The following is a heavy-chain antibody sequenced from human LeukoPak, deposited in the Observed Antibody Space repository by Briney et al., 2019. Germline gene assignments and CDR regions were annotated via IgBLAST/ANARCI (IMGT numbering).Heavy chain of an antibody. CDR1: GGSISSGSYY. Sequence: PSETLSLTCTVSGGSISSGSYYWSWIRQPAGKGLEWIGRIYTSGSTHYNPSLKSRVTISEDTSKNQFSLKLSSVTAADTAVHDSARDASSSRWLNYYYNYMDVWGKGTPVTISS. D-gene: IGHD6-13*01. CDR2: IYTSGST. CDR3: ARDASSSRWLNYYYNYMDV. J-gene: IGHJ6*03. V-gene: IGHV4-61*02.